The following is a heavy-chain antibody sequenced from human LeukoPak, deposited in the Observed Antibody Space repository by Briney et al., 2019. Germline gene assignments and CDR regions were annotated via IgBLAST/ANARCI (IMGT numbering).Heavy chain of an antibody. D-gene: IGHD6-19*01. V-gene: IGHV3-23*01. CDR3: AKRGPAGAGRSPDYFDY. CDR2: ISGSGGST. CDR1: GFTFSSYV. J-gene: IGHJ4*02. Sequence: PGGSLRLSCAASGFTFSSYVMSWVRQAPGKGLEWVSAISGSGGSTYYADSVKGRFTISRDNSKNTLYLQMNSLRAEDTAVYYCAKRGPAGAGRSPDYFDYWGQGTLVTVSS.